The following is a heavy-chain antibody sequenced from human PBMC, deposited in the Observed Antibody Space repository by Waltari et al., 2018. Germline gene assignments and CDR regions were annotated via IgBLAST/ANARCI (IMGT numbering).Heavy chain of an antibody. Sequence: QVQLVQSGAEVKKPGASVKVSCKASGYTFTSYAMHWVRQAPGQRLEWMGWINAGNGNTKESQEFQGRVTITRDTSASTAYMELSSLRSEDMAVYYCARDGGRGIAAAGTDFDYWGQGTLVTVSS. CDR2: INAGNGNT. D-gene: IGHD6-13*01. V-gene: IGHV1-3*03. CDR3: ARDGGRGIAAAGTDFDY. CDR1: GYTFTSYA. J-gene: IGHJ4*02.